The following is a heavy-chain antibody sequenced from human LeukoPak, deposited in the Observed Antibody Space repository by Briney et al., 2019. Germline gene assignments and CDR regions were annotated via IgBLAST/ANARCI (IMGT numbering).Heavy chain of an antibody. J-gene: IGHJ4*02. Sequence: SETLSLTCTVSGGSISSYYWSWIRQPPGKGLEWIGYIYYSGSTNYNPSLKSRVTISVDTSKNQFSLKLSPVTAADTAVYYCARQAYGSGSYYTWIDYWGQGTLVTVSS. CDR3: ARQAYGSGSYYTWIDY. D-gene: IGHD3-10*01. CDR1: GGSISSYY. CDR2: IYYSGST. V-gene: IGHV4-59*08.